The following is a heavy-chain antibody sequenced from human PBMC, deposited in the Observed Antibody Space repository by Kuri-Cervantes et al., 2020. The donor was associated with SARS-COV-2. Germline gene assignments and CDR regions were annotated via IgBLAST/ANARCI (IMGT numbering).Heavy chain of an antibody. CDR3: ARSVREYDFWSGYPNWFDP. CDR1: GYTFTSYG. V-gene: IGHV1-18*01. J-gene: IGHJ5*02. D-gene: IGHD3-3*01. CDR2: ISAYNGNT. Sequence: ASVKVTCKATGYTFTSYGISWVRQAPGQGIEWMGWISAYNGNTNYAQKLQGRVTMTTDTSTSKAYMELRSLRSDDTAVYYCARSVREYDFWSGYPNWFDPWGQGTLVTVSS.